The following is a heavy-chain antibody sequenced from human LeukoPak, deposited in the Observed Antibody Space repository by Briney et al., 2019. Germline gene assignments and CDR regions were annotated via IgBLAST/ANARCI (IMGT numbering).Heavy chain of an antibody. D-gene: IGHD3-22*01. J-gene: IGHJ4*02. CDR3: ARHYYDSSGYYTGVGFDY. CDR2: IYYSRST. V-gene: IGHV4-59*08. Sequence: PSETLSLTCTVSGGSISSYYWSWIRQPPGKGLEWIGYIYYSRSTNYNPSLKSRVTISVDTSKNQFSLKLSSVTAADTAVYYCARHYYDSSGYYTGVGFDYWGQGTLVTVSS. CDR1: GGSISSYY.